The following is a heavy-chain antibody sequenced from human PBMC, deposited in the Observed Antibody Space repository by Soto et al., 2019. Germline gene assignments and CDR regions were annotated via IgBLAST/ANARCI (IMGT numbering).Heavy chain of an antibody. J-gene: IGHJ6*02. Sequence: QVQLVESGGGVVQPGRSLRLSCAASAFIFSSYGMRWVRQAPGKGLEWVAVIVFDGSSKYYADSVKGRFTISRDNSKNTLYLQMNSLRAEDTAVYYCARDLIVVATANWDYFYGMDVWGQGTTVTVSS. D-gene: IGHD2-21*02. CDR2: IVFDGSSK. V-gene: IGHV3-33*01. CDR1: AFIFSSYG. CDR3: ARDLIVVATANWDYFYGMDV.